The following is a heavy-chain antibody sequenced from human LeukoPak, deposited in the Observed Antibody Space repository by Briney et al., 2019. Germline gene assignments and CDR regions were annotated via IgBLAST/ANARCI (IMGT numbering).Heavy chain of an antibody. Sequence: SETLSLACTVSGGSISGYYWSWIRQPPGKGLEWIGYIYSSGSTNYNPSLKSRVTISVDTSKSQFSLRLNSVTAADTAVYYCACPRRDYRYTFDYWGQGALVTVSS. CDR1: GGSISGYY. J-gene: IGHJ4*02. CDR2: IYSSGST. CDR3: ACPRRDYRYTFDY. D-gene: IGHD3-16*01. V-gene: IGHV4-4*09.